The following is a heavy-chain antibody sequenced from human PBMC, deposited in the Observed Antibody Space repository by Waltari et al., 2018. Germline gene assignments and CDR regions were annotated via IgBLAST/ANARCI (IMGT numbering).Heavy chain of an antibody. V-gene: IGHV3-7*01. CDR1: GFAFRTDW. J-gene: IGHJ3*02. CDR3: TRDSSPGSQTSGWFDAFDI. D-gene: IGHD6-19*01. Sequence: EVQLVESGGGLVQPGGSLRLSCAASGFAFRTDWMTWVRRAPGKGLEWVANIKSDGSVKHYVDSVKGRFTISRDNARNSLYLQMNSLRAEDTAVYYCTRDSSPGSQTSGWFDAFDIWGQGARVTVSA. CDR2: IKSDGSVK.